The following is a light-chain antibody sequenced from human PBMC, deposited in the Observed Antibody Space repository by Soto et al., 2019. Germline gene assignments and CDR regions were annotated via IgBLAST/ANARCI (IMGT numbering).Light chain of an antibody. Sequence: DVQMTQSPSTLSASVGARVTITCRATQSISASLAWYQQKPGKAPNLLIYKASSLKNGVPSRFSCSGSGTEFTLTISSLQPDDFATYYCQQYNTYLTFGQGTKVDIK. CDR3: QQYNTYLT. V-gene: IGKV1-5*03. CDR2: KAS. J-gene: IGKJ1*01. CDR1: QSISAS.